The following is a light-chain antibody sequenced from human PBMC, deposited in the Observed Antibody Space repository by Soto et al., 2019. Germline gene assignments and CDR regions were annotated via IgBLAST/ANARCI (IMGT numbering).Light chain of an antibody. J-gene: IGLJ2*01. CDR1: SSDVGGYNY. Sequence: QSALTQPASVSGSNGQSITISCTGTSSDVGGYNYVSWYQQHTGKATKLMIYDVSNRPSGVSNRFSGSKSGNTASLTISGLQAEDEADYYCSSYTISRTLVFGGGTKLTV. CDR3: SSYTISRTLV. CDR2: DVS. V-gene: IGLV2-14*01.